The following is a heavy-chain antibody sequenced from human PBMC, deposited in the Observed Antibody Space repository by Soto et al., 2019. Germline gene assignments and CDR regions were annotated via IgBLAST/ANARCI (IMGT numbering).Heavy chain of an antibody. D-gene: IGHD3-22*01. CDR3: ARDYDSSCHGDY. V-gene: IGHV3-30-3*01. J-gene: IGHJ4*02. CDR1: GFTFSSYA. CDR2: ISYDGSNK. Sequence: PGGSLRLSCAASGFTFSSYAMHWVRQAPGKGLEWVAVISYDGSNKYYADSVKGRFTISRDNSKNTLYLQMNSLRAEDTAVYYCARDYDSSCHGDYWGQGTLVTV.